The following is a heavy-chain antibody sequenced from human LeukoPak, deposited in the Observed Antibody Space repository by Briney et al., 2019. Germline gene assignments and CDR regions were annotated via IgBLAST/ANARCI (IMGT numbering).Heavy chain of an antibody. D-gene: IGHD2-15*01. CDR3: ARGDCSVSGCHGGNWFDP. V-gene: IGHV1-2*02. CDR1: GYTFTGYY. Sequence: ASVKVSCKTSGYTFTGYYIHWVRQAPGQGLEWMGWINPNSGATNYAQSFQGRVTMTRDTSTSTAHMELSRLRSDGTAVYYCARGDCSVSGCHGGNWFDPWGQGTLVTVSS. CDR2: INPNSGAT. J-gene: IGHJ5*02.